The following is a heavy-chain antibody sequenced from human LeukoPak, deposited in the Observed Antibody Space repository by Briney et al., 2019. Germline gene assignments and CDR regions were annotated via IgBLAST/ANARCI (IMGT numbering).Heavy chain of an antibody. Sequence: PGGSLRLSCAASGFTFSTYSMVWVRQAPGKGLEWVAFIRFDGGNEYYADSVKGRFTISRDNSKNTLYLQMNSLRAEDTAVYYCAKTSRGTLTTVINWFDPWGQGTLVTVSS. J-gene: IGHJ5*02. V-gene: IGHV3-30*02. CDR1: GFTFSTYS. CDR3: AKTSRGTLTTVINWFDP. CDR2: IRFDGGNE. D-gene: IGHD4-11*01.